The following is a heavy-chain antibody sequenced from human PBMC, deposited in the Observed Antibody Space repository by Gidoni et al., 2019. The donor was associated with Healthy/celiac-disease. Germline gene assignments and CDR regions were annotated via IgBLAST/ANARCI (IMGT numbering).Heavy chain of an antibody. CDR3: ARAGPGTVYYYYYGMDV. Sequence: QVQLVQSGAAVKKPGASVKVSCKASGYTFTSYYMHWVRQAPGQGLEWMGIINPSGGSTSYAQKFQGRVTMTRDTSTSTVYMELSSLRSEDTAVYYCARAGPGTVYYYYYGMDVWGQGTTVTVSS. V-gene: IGHV1-46*01. CDR2: INPSGGST. CDR1: GYTFTSYY. D-gene: IGHD1-1*01. J-gene: IGHJ6*02.